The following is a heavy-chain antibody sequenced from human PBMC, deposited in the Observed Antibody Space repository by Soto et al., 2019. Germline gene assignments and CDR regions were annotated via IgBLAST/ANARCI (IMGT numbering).Heavy chain of an antibody. D-gene: IGHD1-26*01. V-gene: IGHV5-10-1*01. CDR3: GRGRWDYEF. CDR2: MNPSDSYI. Sequence: ESLNLSCKACGYTFRGYWMAWMRQTPGKGLEWMGRMNPSDSYINYNPSFQGHVTISLDTSVSTAYLQWSSLMASDHAIYYCGRGRWDYEFWGQGVSVTLSS. CDR1: GYTFRGYW. J-gene: IGHJ4*02.